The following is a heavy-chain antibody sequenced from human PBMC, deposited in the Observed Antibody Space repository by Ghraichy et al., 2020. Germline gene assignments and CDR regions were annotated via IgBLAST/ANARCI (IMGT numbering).Heavy chain of an antibody. J-gene: IGHJ3*02. CDR1: GGSISSYY. Sequence: SETLSLTCTVSGGSISSYYWSWIRQPPGKGLEWIGYIYYSGSTNYNPSLKSRVTISVDTSKNQFSLKLSSVTAADTAVYYCARARSSGYYRYDAFDIWGQGTMVTVSS. CDR3: ARARSSGYYRYDAFDI. V-gene: IGHV4-59*01. CDR2: IYYSGST. D-gene: IGHD3-22*01.